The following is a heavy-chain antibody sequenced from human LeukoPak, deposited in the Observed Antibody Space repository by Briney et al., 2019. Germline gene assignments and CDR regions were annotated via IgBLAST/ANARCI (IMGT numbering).Heavy chain of an antibody. CDR2: PRQRSTWIT. D-gene: IGHD7-27*01. Sequence: TLPLTCPISGYSVPSKIVSWHWITDSPSRSLEYLGNPRQRSTWITSYSLYVQGHITINADTSMNPVSLRLDSVTPEDTALYYCVRDFNWAFDYWGQGTLVTVSS. V-gene: IGHV6-1*01. J-gene: IGHJ4*02. CDR3: VRDFNWAFDY. CDR1: GYSVPSKIVS.